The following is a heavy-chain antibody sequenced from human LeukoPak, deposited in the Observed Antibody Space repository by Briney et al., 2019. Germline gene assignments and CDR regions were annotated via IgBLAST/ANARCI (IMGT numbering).Heavy chain of an antibody. J-gene: IGHJ4*02. D-gene: IGHD6-19*01. Sequence: PSETLSLTCTVSRGSISRSKYYWGWIRQPPGQGPEWIGSISYNIGTFYNPSPKSRVTISVDTSKNQFSLKLSSVTAADTAVYYCARHEQWLVRYNYWGQGILVTVSS. V-gene: IGHV4-39*01. CDR1: RGSISRSKYY. CDR3: ARHEQWLVRYNY. CDR2: ISYNIGT.